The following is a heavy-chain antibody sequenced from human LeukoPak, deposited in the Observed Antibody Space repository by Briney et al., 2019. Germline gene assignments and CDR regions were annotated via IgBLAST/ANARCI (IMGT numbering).Heavy chain of an antibody. CDR2: ISGSGDST. Sequence: ETLSLTCTVSGGSISNYYWNWIRQAPGKGLEWVSSISGSGDSTFYADSVKGRFSISRDNSKNTLYLQVNGLRTEDTAVYYCAKDRLLNCRGDCYIFDYWGQGTVVTVSS. CDR3: AKDRLLNCRGDCYIFDY. D-gene: IGHD2-21*02. CDR1: GGSISNYY. J-gene: IGHJ4*02. V-gene: IGHV3-23*01.